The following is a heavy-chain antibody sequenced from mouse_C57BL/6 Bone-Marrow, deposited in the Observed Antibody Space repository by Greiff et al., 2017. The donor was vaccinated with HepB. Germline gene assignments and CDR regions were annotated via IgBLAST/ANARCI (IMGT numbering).Heavy chain of an antibody. CDR3: AREGCPAWFAY. J-gene: IGHJ3*01. CDR2: IYPRSGNT. CDR1: GYTFTSYG. V-gene: IGHV1-81*01. Sequence: VQLQQSGAELARPGASVKLSCTASGYTFTSYGISWVKQRTGQGLEWIGVIYPRSGNTYYNEKFKGKATLTADKSSSTAYMELRSLTSEDSAVYFCAREGCPAWFAYWGQGTLVTVSA.